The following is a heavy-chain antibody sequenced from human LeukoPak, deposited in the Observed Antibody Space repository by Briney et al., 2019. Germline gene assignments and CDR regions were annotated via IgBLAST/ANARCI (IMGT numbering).Heavy chain of an antibody. V-gene: IGHV3-13*04. CDR2: IDTAGNT. D-gene: IGHD4-23*01. CDR3: ARTSKVTSVMDI. J-gene: IGHJ6*02. Sequence: GGSLRLSSAASGFTFSSYDMHWVRQATGKGLEWVSAIDTAGNTFYPGSVKGRFTISRENAKNSLYLQMNNVRAGDTAVYYCARTSKVTSVMDIWGQGTMVTVSS. CDR1: GFTFSSYD.